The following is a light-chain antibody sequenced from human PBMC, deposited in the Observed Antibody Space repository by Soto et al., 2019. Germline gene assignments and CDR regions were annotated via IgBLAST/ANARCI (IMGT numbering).Light chain of an antibody. CDR3: ATWDDSLSAVL. J-gene: IGLJ2*01. CDR1: SSNIGNNY. CDR2: DNN. V-gene: IGLV1-51*01. Sequence: QSVLTQPPSVSAAPGQKVTISCSGSSSNIGNNYVSWYQQLPGTAPKLLIYDNNRRPSGIPDRFSDSKSVTSATLGITGLQTGDEADYFCATWDDSLSAVLFGGGTQLTVL.